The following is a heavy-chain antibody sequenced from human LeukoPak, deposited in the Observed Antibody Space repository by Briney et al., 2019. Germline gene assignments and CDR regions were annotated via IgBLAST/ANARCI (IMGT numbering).Heavy chain of an antibody. CDR2: INHSGST. CDR3: ARGSDYGDYLNWFDP. J-gene: IGHJ5*02. V-gene: IGHV4-34*01. CDR1: GGSFSDYY. Sequence: SETLSLTCAVYGGSFSDYYWSWIRQPPGKGLEWIGEINHSGSTNYNPSLKSRVTISVDTSKNQFSLKLSSVTAADTAVYYCARGSDYGDYLNWFDPWGQGTLVTVSS. D-gene: IGHD4-17*01.